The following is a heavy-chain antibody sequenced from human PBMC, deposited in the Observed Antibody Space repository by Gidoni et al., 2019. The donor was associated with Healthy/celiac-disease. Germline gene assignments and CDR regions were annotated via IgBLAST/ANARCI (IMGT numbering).Heavy chain of an antibody. CDR1: GGSISSSSYY. J-gene: IGHJ4*02. Sequence: QLQLQESGPGLVKPSETLSLTCTVSGGSISSSSYYWGWIRQPPGKGLEWIGSIYYSGSTYYNPSLKSRVTISVDTSKNQFSLKLSSVTAADTAVYYCARERSYYGSGSRNFDYWGQGTLVTVSS. CDR2: IYYSGST. CDR3: ARERSYYGSGSRNFDY. V-gene: IGHV4-39*02. D-gene: IGHD3-10*01.